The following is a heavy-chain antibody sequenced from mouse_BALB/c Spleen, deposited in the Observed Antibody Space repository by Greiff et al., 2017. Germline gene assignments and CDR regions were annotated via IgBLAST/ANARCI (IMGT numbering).Heavy chain of an antibody. CDR1: GYTFTSYW. CDR2: IYPSDSYT. CDR3: TRGGYDYEFAY. D-gene: IGHD2-4*01. J-gene: IGHJ3*01. V-gene: IGHV1-69*02. Sequence: QVQLQQPGAELVRPGASVNLSCKASGYTFTSYWINWVKQRPGQGLEWIGNIYPSDSYTNYNQKFKDKATLTVDKSSSTAYMQLSSPTSEDSAVYYCTRGGYDYEFAYWGQGTLVTVSA.